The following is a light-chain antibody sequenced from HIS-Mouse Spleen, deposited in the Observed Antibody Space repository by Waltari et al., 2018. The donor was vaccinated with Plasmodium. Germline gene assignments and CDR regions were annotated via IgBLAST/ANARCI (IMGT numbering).Light chain of an antibody. V-gene: IGLV2-14*03. CDR2: DVS. CDR3: SSYTSSSTV. CDR1: SSDVGGYNY. Sequence: QSAPTQPASVSGSPGQSITISCPGTSSDVGGYNYVSWYQQHPGKAPKLMIYDVSNRPSGVSNRFSGSKSGNTASLTISGLQAEDEADYYCSSYTSSSTVFGTGTKVTVL. J-gene: IGLJ1*01.